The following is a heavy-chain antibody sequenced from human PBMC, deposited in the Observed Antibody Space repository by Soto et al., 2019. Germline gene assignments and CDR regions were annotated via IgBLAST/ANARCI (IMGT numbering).Heavy chain of an antibody. CDR1: GFTFSSYG. V-gene: IGHV3-30*03. Sequence: QVQLVESGGGVVQPGGSLRLSCAASGFTFSSYGMHWVRQAPGKGLEWVAVISYDGNNRYYGDSLKGRFTISRDNSKNTVDLQMNSLRVEDTAVYYCASTWSGYYYFDSWGQGTLVTVSS. CDR3: ASTWSGYYYFDS. D-gene: IGHD3-3*01. CDR2: ISYDGNNR. J-gene: IGHJ4*02.